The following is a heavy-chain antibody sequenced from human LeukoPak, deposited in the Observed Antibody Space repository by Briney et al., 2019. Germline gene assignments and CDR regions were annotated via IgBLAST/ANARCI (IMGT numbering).Heavy chain of an antibody. J-gene: IGHJ2*01. CDR1: GGSIGSGDYY. V-gene: IGHV4-31*03. CDR2: IYYTGIT. D-gene: IGHD5-18*01. CDR3: ARRQQTKHTYGYWYFDL. Sequence: SQTLSLTCTVSGGSIGSGDYYWSWIRQHPEKGLEWIGYIYYTGITYYNPSLTSRVTISLDTSKNQFSLKLSSVTAADTAVYYCARRQQTKHTYGYWYFDLWGRGTLVTVSS.